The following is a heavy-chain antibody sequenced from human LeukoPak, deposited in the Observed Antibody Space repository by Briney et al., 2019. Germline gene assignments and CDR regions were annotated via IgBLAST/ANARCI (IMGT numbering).Heavy chain of an antibody. CDR1: GGSFSGYY. Sequence: NASETLSLTCAVYGGSFSGYYWSWIRQPPGKGLEWIGEINHSGSTNYNPSLKSRVTISVDTSKNQFSLKLSSVTAADTAVYYCCAVAGTYWGQGTLVTVSP. J-gene: IGHJ4*02. CDR2: INHSGST. D-gene: IGHD6-19*01. V-gene: IGHV4-34*01. CDR3: CAVAGTY.